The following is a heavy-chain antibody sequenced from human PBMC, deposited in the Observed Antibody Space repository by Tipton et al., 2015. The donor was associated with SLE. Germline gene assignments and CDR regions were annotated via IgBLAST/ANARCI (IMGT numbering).Heavy chain of an antibody. D-gene: IGHD3-10*01. CDR1: GGSISSGGYY. CDR2: IYYSGST. Sequence: TLSLTCTVSGGSISSGGYYWSWIRQHPGKGLEWIGYIYYSGSTYYNPSLKSRVTISVDTSKNQFSLKLSSVTAADTAVYYCAGTVGSGSYSPIDYWGQGTLVTVSS. J-gene: IGHJ4*02. CDR3: AGTVGSGSYSPIDY. V-gene: IGHV4-31*03.